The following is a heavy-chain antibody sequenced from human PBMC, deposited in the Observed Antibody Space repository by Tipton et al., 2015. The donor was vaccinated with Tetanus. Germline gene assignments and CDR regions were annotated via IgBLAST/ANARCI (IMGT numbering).Heavy chain of an antibody. CDR1: GYTFTSYG. D-gene: IGHD3-9*01. Sequence: QVQLVQSGAEVKKPGASVKVSCKASGYTFTSYGISWVRQAPGHELEWMGWISAYNGNTNYAQKLQGRVTMTTDTSTSTAYMELGILRPDDTAVYYCARDLGPYDILTGPGDYWGQGTLVTVSS. V-gene: IGHV1-18*04. J-gene: IGHJ4*02. CDR2: ISAYNGNT. CDR3: ARDLGPYDILTGPGDY.